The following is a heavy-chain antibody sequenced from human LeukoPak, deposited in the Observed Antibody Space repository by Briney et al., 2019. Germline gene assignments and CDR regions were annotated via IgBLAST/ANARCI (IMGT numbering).Heavy chain of an antibody. CDR1: GFTFSNYW. CDR3: ARVGPIAAPTYYFDY. V-gene: IGHV4-39*07. CDR2: IYYSGST. J-gene: IGHJ4*02. Sequence: GSLRLSCAASGFTFSNYWMSWVRQPPGKGLEWIGSIYYSGSTYYNSSLKSRVTISVDTSKNQFSLKLSSVTAADTAVYYCARVGPIAAPTYYFDYWGQGTLVTVSS. D-gene: IGHD6-13*01.